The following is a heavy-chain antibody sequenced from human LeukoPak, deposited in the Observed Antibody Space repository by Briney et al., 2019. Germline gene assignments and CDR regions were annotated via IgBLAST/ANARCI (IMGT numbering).Heavy chain of an antibody. CDR3: AKDPTYYDFWSGYSHFDY. V-gene: IGHV3-23*01. D-gene: IGHD3-3*01. Sequence: GGSLRLSCAASGFTFSSYAMSWVRQAPGKGLEWVSAIRGSGGSTYYADSVKGRFTISRDNSKNTLYLQMNSLRAEDTAVYYCAKDPTYYDFWSGYSHFDYWGQGTLVTVSS. CDR1: GFTFSSYA. J-gene: IGHJ4*02. CDR2: IRGSGGST.